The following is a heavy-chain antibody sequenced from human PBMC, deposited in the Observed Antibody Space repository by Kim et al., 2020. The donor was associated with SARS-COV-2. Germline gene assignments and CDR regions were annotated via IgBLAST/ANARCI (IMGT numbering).Heavy chain of an antibody. D-gene: IGHD2-2*01. V-gene: IGHV4-4*02. CDR3: ARLGGYCSSITCPFDY. J-gene: IGHJ4*02. Sequence: SLKSRVTISVDKSKNQFSLQLTSVTAADTAVYYCARLGGYCSSITCPFDYWGQGTLVTVSS.